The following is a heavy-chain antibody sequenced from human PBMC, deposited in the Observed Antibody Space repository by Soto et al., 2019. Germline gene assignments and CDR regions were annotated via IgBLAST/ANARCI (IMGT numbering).Heavy chain of an antibody. V-gene: IGHV3-7*01. CDR2: IKQDGSEK. CDR3: ARDERQYSDWFDP. J-gene: IGHJ5*02. Sequence: EVQLVESGGGLVQPGGSLRLSCAASGFTFSSYWMSWVRQAPGKGLGWVANIKQDGSEKYYVDSVKGRFTISRDNAKNSLYLQMNSLRAEDTAVYYCARDERQYSDWFDPWGQGNLVTVSS. D-gene: IGHD6-25*01. CDR1: GFTFSSYW.